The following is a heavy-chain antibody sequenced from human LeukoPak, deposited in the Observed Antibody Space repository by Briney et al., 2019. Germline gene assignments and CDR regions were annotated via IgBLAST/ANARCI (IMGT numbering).Heavy chain of an antibody. CDR3: ARDRVGATAFDY. Sequence: PSETLSLTCTVSGGSISSSSYYWGWIRQPPGKGLEWIGSIYHSGSTYYNPSLKSRVTISVDTSKNQFSLKLSSVTAADTAVYYCARDRVGATAFDYWGQGTLVTVSS. CDR1: GGSISSSSYY. J-gene: IGHJ4*02. CDR2: IYHSGST. V-gene: IGHV4-39*07. D-gene: IGHD1-26*01.